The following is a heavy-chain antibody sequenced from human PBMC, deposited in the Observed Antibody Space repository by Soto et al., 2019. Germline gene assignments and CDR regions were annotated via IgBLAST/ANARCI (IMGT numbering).Heavy chain of an antibody. D-gene: IGHD3-16*02. CDR2: INHSGST. Sequence: ETLSVTGAVDGGSFSGYYWSGIRQPPGKGLEWIGEINHSGSTNYNPSLKSRVTISVDTSKNQFSLKLSSVTAADTAVYYCARVGGELSSPRLYYFDYWGQGTLVTVSS. CDR3: ARVGGELSSPRLYYFDY. V-gene: IGHV4-34*01. J-gene: IGHJ4*02. CDR1: GGSFSGYY.